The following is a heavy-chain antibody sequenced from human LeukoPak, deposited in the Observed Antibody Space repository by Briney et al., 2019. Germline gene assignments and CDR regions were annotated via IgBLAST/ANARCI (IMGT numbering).Heavy chain of an antibody. CDR3: ARGPSVVITHFGY. CDR1: GFSFRSYA. Sequence: GGSLRLSCAASGFSFRSYAMHWVRQAPGSGLEWMAVVSYDGSNKYYADSVKGRFTISRDNSKNTVHLQMNSLRAEDTAVYYCARGPSVVITHFGYWGQGTLVTVSS. V-gene: IGHV3-30-3*01. CDR2: VSYDGSNK. D-gene: IGHD3-22*01. J-gene: IGHJ4*02.